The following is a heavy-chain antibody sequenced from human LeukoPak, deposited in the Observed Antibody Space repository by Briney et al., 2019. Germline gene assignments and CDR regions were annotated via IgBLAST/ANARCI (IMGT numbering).Heavy chain of an antibody. V-gene: IGHV1-2*06. D-gene: IGHD3-10*01. CDR3: ATGGVRDYYGSGSYYNGGY. CDR2: INPNSGGT. J-gene: IGHJ4*02. CDR1: GYTFTGYY. Sequence: SSVKVSCKASGYTFTGYYMHWVRQAPAQGLEWMGRINPNSGGTNYAQKFQGRLTMTRDTSISTAYMELSRLRSDDTAVYYCATGGVRDYYGSGSYYNGGYWGQGTLVTVSS.